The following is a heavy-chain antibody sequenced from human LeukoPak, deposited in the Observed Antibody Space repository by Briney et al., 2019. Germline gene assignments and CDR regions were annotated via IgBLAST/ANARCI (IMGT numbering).Heavy chain of an antibody. CDR1: GFTFSNYV. D-gene: IGHD6-6*01. V-gene: IGHV3-23*01. Sequence: GGSLRLSCAASGFTFSNYVMSWVRQAPGRGLEWFSAISGDGGSTYYADSVKDRFTISRDKSKNTLYLQMNSLRAEDTAVYYCAKGSAAARPYYFDYWGQGTLVTVSS. CDR3: AKGSAAARPYYFDY. J-gene: IGHJ4*02. CDR2: ISGDGGST.